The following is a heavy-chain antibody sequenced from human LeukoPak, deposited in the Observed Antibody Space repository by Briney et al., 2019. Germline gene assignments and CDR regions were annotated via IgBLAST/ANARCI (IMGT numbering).Heavy chain of an antibody. CDR1: GYPFINYD. CDR3: ARERGGQAGSYFPS. CDR2: MRPNSGKT. D-gene: IGHD1-26*01. Sequence: ASVKVSCKTSGYPFINYDINWVRQASGQGLEWMGWMRPNSGKTGYAQKFQGRITMTRNISISTAYMELSSLRFDDTAVYFCARERGGQAGSYFPSWGQGALVSVSS. V-gene: IGHV1-8*01. J-gene: IGHJ4*02.